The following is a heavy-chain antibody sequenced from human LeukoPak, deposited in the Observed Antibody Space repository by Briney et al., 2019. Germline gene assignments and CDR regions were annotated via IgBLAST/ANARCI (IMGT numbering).Heavy chain of an antibody. V-gene: IGHV3-30*04. J-gene: IGHJ4*02. CDR1: GFTFSSYA. D-gene: IGHD3-22*01. CDR3: ARDGVYYYDT. Sequence: QPGRSLRLSCAASGFTFSSYAMHWVRQAPGKGLEWVAVISYDGTYKYYADSVKGRFTISRDNSKNTLYLQMSSLRAEDTAVYYCARDGVYYYDTWGQGTLVTVSS. CDR2: ISYDGTYK.